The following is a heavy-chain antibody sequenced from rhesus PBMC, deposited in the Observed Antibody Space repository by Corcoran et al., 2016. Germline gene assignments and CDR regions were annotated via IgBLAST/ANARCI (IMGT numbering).Heavy chain of an antibody. CDR3: ARAPYYYSGTFDY. J-gene: IGHJ4*01. Sequence: QVQLQESGPGLVKPSETLSLTCAVSGYSISSGYGWGWIRQPPGKGREWIGQINGGSGSTYYNPSLKRRVTVSKDTSKNQFSLKLSSVTAADTAVYYCARAPYYYSGTFDYWGQGVLVTVSS. D-gene: IGHD3-16*01. V-gene: IGHV4-127*01. CDR2: INGGSGST. CDR1: GYSISSGYG.